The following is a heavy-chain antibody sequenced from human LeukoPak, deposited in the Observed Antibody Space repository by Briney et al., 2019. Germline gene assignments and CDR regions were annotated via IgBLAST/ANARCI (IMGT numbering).Heavy chain of an antibody. J-gene: IGHJ4*02. D-gene: IGHD3-10*01. CDR1: GYTFTSYD. Sequence: ASVKVSCKASGYTFTSYDINWVRQATGQGLEWMGWKNPNSGNTGYAQKFQGRVTMTRNTSISTAYMELSSLRSEDTAVYYCARATSMVRGTIGYWGQGTLVTVSS. CDR2: KNPNSGNT. CDR3: ARATSMVRGTIGY. V-gene: IGHV1-8*01.